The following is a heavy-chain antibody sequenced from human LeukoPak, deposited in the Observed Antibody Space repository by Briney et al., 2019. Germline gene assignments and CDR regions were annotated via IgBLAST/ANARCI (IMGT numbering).Heavy chain of an antibody. CDR1: GYTFTGYY. Sequence: GASVKVSCEASGYTFTGYYMHWVRQAPGQGLEWMGRINPNSGGTNYAQKFQGRVTMTRDTSISTAYMELSRLRSDDTAVYYCARFVDTAMDAFDIWGQGTMATVSS. CDR2: INPNSGGT. CDR3: ARFVDTAMDAFDI. J-gene: IGHJ3*02. D-gene: IGHD5-18*01. V-gene: IGHV1-2*06.